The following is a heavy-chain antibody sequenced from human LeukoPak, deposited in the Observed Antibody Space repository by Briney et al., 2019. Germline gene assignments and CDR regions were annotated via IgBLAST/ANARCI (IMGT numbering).Heavy chain of an antibody. D-gene: IGHD3-3*01. V-gene: IGHV3-21*01. J-gene: IGHJ4*02. CDR3: ARDDGGYYDSSRSQGY. CDR1: GFTFSSYS. CDR2: ISSSSSYI. Sequence: GGSLRLSCAASGFTFSSYSMNWVRQAPGKGLEWVSSISSSSSYIYYADSVKGPFTISRDNAKNSLYLQMNSLRAEDTAVYYCARDDGGYYDSSRSQGYWGQGTLVTVSS.